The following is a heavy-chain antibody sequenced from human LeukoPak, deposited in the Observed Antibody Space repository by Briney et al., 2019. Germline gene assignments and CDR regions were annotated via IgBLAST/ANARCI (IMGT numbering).Heavy chain of an antibody. Sequence: KPSETLSLTCAVYGGSFSGHYWSWIRQPPGKGLEWIGEINHSGSTNYNPSLKSRVTISVDTSKNQFSLKLSSVTAADTAVYYCARATYDSPWDYWGQGTQVTVSS. V-gene: IGHV4-34*01. CDR2: INHSGST. CDR3: ARATYDSPWDY. CDR1: GGSFSGHY. D-gene: IGHD3-3*01. J-gene: IGHJ4*02.